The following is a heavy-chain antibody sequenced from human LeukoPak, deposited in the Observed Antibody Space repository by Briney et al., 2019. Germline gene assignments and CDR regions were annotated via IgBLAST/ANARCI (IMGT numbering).Heavy chain of an antibody. CDR3: ARTFDYRAPRAMDV. J-gene: IGHJ6*03. V-gene: IGHV4-30-2*01. D-gene: IGHD4-11*01. CDR2: VYHGGST. CDR1: GVSISSGVYY. Sequence: TLSLTCSVTGVSISSGVYYWSWIRQPPGKGLEWIGYVYHGGSTSYNPSLKSRVTMSVDTSNNLFSLKLASVTAADTAVYYCARTFDYRAPRAMDVWDKGTTVTVSS.